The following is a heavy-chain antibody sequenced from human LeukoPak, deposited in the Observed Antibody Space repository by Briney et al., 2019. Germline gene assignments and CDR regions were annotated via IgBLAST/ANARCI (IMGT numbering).Heavy chain of an antibody. CDR1: GGSMTTHH. Sequence: SETLSLTCTVSGGSMTTHHWNWIRQTLGKGLEWIGYVFDSGRTNYNPSLKSRVTISVDTSKNQFSLKLSSVTAADTAVYYCARARHYYDSSAQDYWGQGTLVTVSS. V-gene: IGHV4-59*11. CDR2: VFDSGRT. D-gene: IGHD3-22*01. J-gene: IGHJ4*02. CDR3: ARARHYYDSSAQDY.